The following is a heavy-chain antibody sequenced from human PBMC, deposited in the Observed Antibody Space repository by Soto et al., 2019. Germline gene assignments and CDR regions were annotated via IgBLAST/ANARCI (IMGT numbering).Heavy chain of an antibody. CDR1: GFALSSYW. Sequence: EVQLVESGGGLIQPGGSLRLSCAASGFALSSYWMTWVRQAPGKGLEWVASINHYGSEIHYVDSVKGRFTISRDNAKNSVYLQMNSLRAEDTAMYYCATYSGYSLPMDVWGKGTTVTVSS. J-gene: IGHJ6*03. D-gene: IGHD5-12*01. CDR2: INHYGSEI. CDR3: ATYSGYSLPMDV. V-gene: IGHV3-7*01.